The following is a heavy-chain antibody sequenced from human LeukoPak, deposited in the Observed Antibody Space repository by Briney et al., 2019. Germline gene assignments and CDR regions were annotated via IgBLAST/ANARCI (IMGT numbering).Heavy chain of an antibody. J-gene: IGHJ4*02. D-gene: IGHD1-26*01. CDR3: VRIRGLGLFDY. CDR2: TYYRSQWFD. CDR1: GDSVSNNRAS. Sequence: SQTLSLTCAISGDSVSNNRASWGWIRQSPSRGLEWLGRTYYRSQWFDDYRPSVRSRITINPDTSKNQFSLQMNSVTPEDTAVYYCVRIRGLGLFDYWGQGTLVTVSS. V-gene: IGHV6-1*01.